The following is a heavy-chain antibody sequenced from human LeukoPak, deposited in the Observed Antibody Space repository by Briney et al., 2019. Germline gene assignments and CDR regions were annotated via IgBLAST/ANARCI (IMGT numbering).Heavy chain of an antibody. CDR3: ATSLTFGGLGFDY. V-gene: IGHV1-18*01. Sequence: ASVKVSCKASGYTFTSYDINWVRQATGQGLEWMGWISAYNGNTNYAQKLQGRVTMTTDTSTSTAYMELRSLRSDDTAVYYCATSLTFGGLGFDYWGQGTLVTVSS. CDR2: ISAYNGNT. CDR1: GYTFTSYD. D-gene: IGHD3-10*01. J-gene: IGHJ4*02.